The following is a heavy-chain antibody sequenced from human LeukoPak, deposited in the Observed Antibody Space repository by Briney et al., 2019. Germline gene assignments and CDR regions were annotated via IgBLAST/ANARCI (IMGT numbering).Heavy chain of an antibody. CDR1: GFTFSSYS. CDR2: ISSLSGTI. J-gene: IGHJ4*02. Sequence: GGSLRLSCVASGFTFSSYSMNWVRQAPGEGLEWVSYISSLSGTIYYADSVKGRFTISRDNAKNSLYLQMDSLRADDTAVYYCAREYYDILTGRTPSDYWGQGTLVTVSS. D-gene: IGHD3-9*01. CDR3: AREYYDILTGRTPSDY. V-gene: IGHV3-48*01.